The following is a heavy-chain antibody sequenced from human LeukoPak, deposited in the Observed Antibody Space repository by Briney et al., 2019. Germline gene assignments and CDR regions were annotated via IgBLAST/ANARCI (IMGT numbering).Heavy chain of an antibody. CDR1: GGSFSGYY. J-gene: IGHJ5*02. Sequence: SETLSLTCAVYGGSFSGYYWSWIRQPPGKGLEWVGEINHSGSTNYNPSLKSRVTISVDTSKNQSSLKLSSVTAADTAVYYCASGQHEAPLFDPWGQGTLVTVSS. CDR2: INHSGST. V-gene: IGHV4-34*01. D-gene: IGHD2-8*02. CDR3: ASGQHEAPLFDP.